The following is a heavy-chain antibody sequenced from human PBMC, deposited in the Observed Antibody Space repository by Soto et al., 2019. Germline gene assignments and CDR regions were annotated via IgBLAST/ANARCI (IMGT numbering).Heavy chain of an antibody. D-gene: IGHD3-3*01. CDR2: ISGSGGST. CDR3: AKDHRDRFWSGEYY. V-gene: IGHV3-23*01. Sequence: GGSLRLSCAASGFTFSSYAMSWVRQAPGKGLEWVSAISGSGGSTYYADSVKGRFTISRDNSKNTLYLQMNSLRAEDTAVYYGAKDHRDRFWSGEYYWGQGTLVTVSS. CDR1: GFTFSSYA. J-gene: IGHJ4*02.